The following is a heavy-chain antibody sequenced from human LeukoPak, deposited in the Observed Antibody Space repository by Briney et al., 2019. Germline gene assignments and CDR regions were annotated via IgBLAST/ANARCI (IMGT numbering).Heavy chain of an antibody. CDR3: ARDTKDQQW. J-gene: IGHJ4*02. V-gene: IGHV6-1*01. CDR1: GDSIFSNSAA. D-gene: IGHD6-19*01. Sequence: SQTLSLTCAISGDSIFSNSAAWNWIRQSPSRGLEWLGRTYYRSKWYTEYAVSVKSRVIINTDTSRNQFSLQPNSVTPEDTAVYYCARDTKDQQWWGQGTLVTVSS. CDR2: TYYRSKWYT.